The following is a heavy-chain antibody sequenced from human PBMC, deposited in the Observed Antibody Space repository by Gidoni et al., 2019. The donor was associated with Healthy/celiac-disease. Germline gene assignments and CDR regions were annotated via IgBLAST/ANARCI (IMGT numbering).Heavy chain of an antibody. J-gene: IGHJ4*02. CDR1: GGSLSSSYW. D-gene: IGHD6-13*01. V-gene: IGHV4-4*02. CDR2: IYHSGST. Sequence: QVQLQESGPRLVKPSGTLSLTCAVSGGSLSSSYWWSWVRQPPGKGLEWIGEIYHSGSTNFNPSLKSRVTMSVDKSKNQFSLKLSSVTAADTAVYYCARDRGVAAAGSFYDYWGQGTLVTVSS. CDR3: ARDRGVAAAGSFYDY.